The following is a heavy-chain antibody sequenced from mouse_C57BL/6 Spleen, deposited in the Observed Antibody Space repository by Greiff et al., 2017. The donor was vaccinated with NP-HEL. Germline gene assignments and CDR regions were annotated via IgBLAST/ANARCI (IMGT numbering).Heavy chain of an antibody. CDR2: INPNTGGT. Sequence: EVQLQQSGPELVKPGASVKIPCKASGYTFTDYNMDWVKQSHGKSLEWIGDINPNTGGTIYNQKFKGKATLTVDKSSSTAYMELRSLTSEDTAVYYCARGYYGSSYWYFDVWGTGTTVTVSS. V-gene: IGHV1-18*01. D-gene: IGHD1-1*01. CDR1: GYTFTDYN. CDR3: ARGYYGSSYWYFDV. J-gene: IGHJ1*03.